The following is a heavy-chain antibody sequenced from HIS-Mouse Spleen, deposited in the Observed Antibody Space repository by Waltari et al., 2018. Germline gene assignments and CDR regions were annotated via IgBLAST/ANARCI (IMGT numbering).Heavy chain of an antibody. D-gene: IGHD6-13*01. Sequence: QVQLQQWGAGLLKPSETLSLTCAVYGWSFSGYYWSWIRQPPGKGLEWIGESNHSGSTNTNPSLKSRVTISVDTSQNQFSLKLSSVTAADTAVYYCARGKGSSSWYYFDYWGQGTLVTVSS. CDR2: SNHSGST. CDR3: ARGKGSSSWYYFDY. V-gene: IGHV4-34*01. J-gene: IGHJ4*02. CDR1: GWSFSGYY.